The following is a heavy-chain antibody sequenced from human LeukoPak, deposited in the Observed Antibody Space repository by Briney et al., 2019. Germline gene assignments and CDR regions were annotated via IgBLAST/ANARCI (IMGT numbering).Heavy chain of an antibody. CDR3: ARDYYGSGSYYGVAGNWFDP. D-gene: IGHD3-10*01. V-gene: IGHV4-39*07. Sequence: SETLSLTCTVSGGSISSSSYYWGWIRQPPGQGLKWIGSIYYSGSSYSNPSLKSRVTISVDTSKNQFSLKLSSVTAADTAVYYCARDYYGSGSYYGVAGNWFDPWGQGTLVTVSS. CDR1: GGSISSSSYY. J-gene: IGHJ5*02. CDR2: IYYSGSS.